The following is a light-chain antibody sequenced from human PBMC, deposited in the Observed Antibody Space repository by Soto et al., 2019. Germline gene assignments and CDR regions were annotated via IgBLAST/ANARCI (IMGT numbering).Light chain of an antibody. CDR1: QSVSIN. J-gene: IGKJ1*01. Sequence: EIVMTQSPATLSVSPGERATLSCRASQSVSINLAWYQQKPGQAPRLLIYGASTRAAGIPARFSGSGSGTEFTLTISSLQSEDFAVYYCQQYNNWQTFGQGTKVEIK. CDR3: QQYNNWQT. V-gene: IGKV3-15*01. CDR2: GAS.